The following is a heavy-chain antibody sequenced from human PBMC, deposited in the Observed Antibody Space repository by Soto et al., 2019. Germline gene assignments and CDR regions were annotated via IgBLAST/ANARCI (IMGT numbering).Heavy chain of an antibody. CDR3: ARYLIVGATAVKRPNGMDV. CDR1: GYTFTSYG. J-gene: IGHJ6*02. V-gene: IGHV1-18*01. D-gene: IGHD1-26*01. CDR2: ISAYNGNT. Sequence: QVQLVQSGAEVKKPGASVKVSCKASGYTFTSYGISWVRQAPGQGLQWMGWISAYNGNTNYAQKLQGRVTMAPDKTTSTAYMELRGLRSDDTAVYYCARYLIVGATAVKRPNGMDVWGQGTTVTVSS.